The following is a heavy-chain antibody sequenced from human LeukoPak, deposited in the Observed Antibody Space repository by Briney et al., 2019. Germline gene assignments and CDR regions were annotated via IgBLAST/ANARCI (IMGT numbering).Heavy chain of an antibody. CDR3: AREAPSRSSDSFDI. CDR1: GGSISSYY. Sequence: SETLSLTCTVSGGSISSYYWSWIRQPPGKGLEWIGYIYYSGSTNYNPSLKSRVTISVDTSKNQFSLKLSSVTAADTAVYYCAREAPSRSSDSFDIWGQGTMVTVSS. V-gene: IGHV4-59*01. CDR2: IYYSGST. D-gene: IGHD2-2*01. J-gene: IGHJ3*02.